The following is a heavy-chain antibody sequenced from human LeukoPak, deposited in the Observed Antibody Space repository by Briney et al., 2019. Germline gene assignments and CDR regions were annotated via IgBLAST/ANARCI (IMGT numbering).Heavy chain of an antibody. CDR1: GFTFDDYG. D-gene: IGHD5-18*01. CDR2: INWNGGST. V-gene: IGHV3-20*04. J-gene: IGHJ3*02. Sequence: GGSLRLSCAASGFTFDDYGMSWVSQAPGKGLEWVSGINWNGGSTGYADSVKGRFTISRDNAKNSLYLQMNSLRAEDTALYYCARAVGYSYSYDAFDIWGQGTMVTVSS. CDR3: ARAVGYSYSYDAFDI.